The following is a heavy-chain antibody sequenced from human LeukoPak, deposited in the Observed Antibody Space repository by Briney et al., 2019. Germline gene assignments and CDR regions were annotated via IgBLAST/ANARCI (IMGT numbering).Heavy chain of an antibody. J-gene: IGHJ4*02. V-gene: IGHV3-23*01. D-gene: IGHD2-2*02. Sequence: GGSLRLSCAASGFTFSSYAMSWVRQAPGKGLEWVSAISGSGGSTYYADSVKGRFTISRDNSKNTLYLQMNSLRAKDTAVYYCARLGYCSSTSCYSDDYWGQGTLVTVSS. CDR3: ARLGYCSSTSCYSDDY. CDR1: GFTFSSYA. CDR2: ISGSGGST.